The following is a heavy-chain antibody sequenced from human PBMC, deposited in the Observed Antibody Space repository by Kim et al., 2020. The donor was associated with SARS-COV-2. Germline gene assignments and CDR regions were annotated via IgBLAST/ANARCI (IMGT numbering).Heavy chain of an antibody. D-gene: IGHD6-6*01. V-gene: IGHV1-24*01. CDR1: GYTLTELS. J-gene: IGHJ5*02. Sequence: ASVKVSCKVSGYTLTELSMHWVRQAPGKGLEWMGGFDPEDGETIYAQKFQGRVTMTEDTSTDTAYMELSSLRSEDTAVYYCATAPALVRDGWLDPWGQGTLVTVSS. CDR3: ATAPALVRDGWLDP. CDR2: FDPEDGET.